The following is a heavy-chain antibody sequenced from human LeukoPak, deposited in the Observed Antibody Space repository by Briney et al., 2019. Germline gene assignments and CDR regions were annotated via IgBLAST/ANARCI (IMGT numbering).Heavy chain of an antibody. CDR1: GGSISSHY. D-gene: IGHD3-22*01. J-gene: IGHJ4*02. Sequence: PSETLSLTCTVSGGSISSHYWSWIRQSPGKGLEWIGYIYYSGSTNYNPSLKSRVTISVDTSKNQFSLKLSSVTAADTAVYYCARSCLPTSGYSPPDYWGQGTLVTVSS. CDR2: IYYSGST. V-gene: IGHV4-59*08. CDR3: ARSCLPTSGYSPPDY.